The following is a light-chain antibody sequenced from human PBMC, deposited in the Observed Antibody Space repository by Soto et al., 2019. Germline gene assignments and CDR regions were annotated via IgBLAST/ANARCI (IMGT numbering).Light chain of an antibody. J-gene: IGKJ3*01. CDR2: GAS. Sequence: ENRVKQSPGTPFLSSGEKTTLSCRASPSFSSSLLAWYQQKPGQPPRLLMYGASSRATGIPDRFSGSGSETEFTLTISRLEPEDFAVYYGQQYGGSPPFTFGPGTKVDI. V-gene: IGKV3-20*01. CDR3: QQYGGSPPFT. CDR1: PSFSSSL.